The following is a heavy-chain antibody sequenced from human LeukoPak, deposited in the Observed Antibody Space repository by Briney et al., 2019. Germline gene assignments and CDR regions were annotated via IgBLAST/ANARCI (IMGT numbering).Heavy chain of an antibody. D-gene: IGHD6-19*01. CDR1: GGSISSSSYY. V-gene: IGHV4-39*01. CDR2: IYYSGST. Sequence: PSETLSLTCTVSGGSISSSSYYWGWIRQPPGKGLEWIGSIYYSGSTYYNPSLKSRVTISVDTSKNQFSLKLSSVTAADTAVYYCARQSSGWYREDGAFDIWGQGTMVTVSS. J-gene: IGHJ3*02. CDR3: ARQSSGWYREDGAFDI.